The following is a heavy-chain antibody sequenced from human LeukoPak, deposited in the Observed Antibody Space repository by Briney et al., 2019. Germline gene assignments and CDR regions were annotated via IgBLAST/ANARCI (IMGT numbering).Heavy chain of an antibody. CDR2: ISGSSNDK. V-gene: IGHV3-21*01. J-gene: IGHJ1*01. CDR1: GFTFSRYS. D-gene: IGHD5-12*01. Sequence: GGSLRLSCLASGFTFSRYSMKWVRQAPGKGLEWVSSISGSSNDKHYIDSVKGRFTISRDNAKNSLFLQMNSLRAEDTAVYYCVRAEGSSGSSEYFQHGGQGTLVTVSS. CDR3: VRAEGSSGSSEYFQH.